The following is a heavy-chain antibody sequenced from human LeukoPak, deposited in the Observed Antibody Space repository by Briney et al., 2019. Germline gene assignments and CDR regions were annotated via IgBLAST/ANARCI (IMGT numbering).Heavy chain of an antibody. CDR1: GGFISGYY. V-gene: IGHV4-59*01. CDR2: IYYSGST. J-gene: IGHJ4*02. CDR3: ARRAVGYYDSSGYYYFDY. Sequence: PSETLSLTCTVSGGFISGYYWSWIRQPPGKGLEWIGYIYYSGSTNYNPSLKSRVTISVDTSKNQFSLKLSSVTAADTAVYYCARRAVGYYDSSGYYYFDYWGQGTLVTVSS. D-gene: IGHD3-22*01.